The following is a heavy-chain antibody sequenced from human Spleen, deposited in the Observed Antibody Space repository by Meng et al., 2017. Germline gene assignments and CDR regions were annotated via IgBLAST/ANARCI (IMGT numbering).Heavy chain of an antibody. Sequence: QVTLPESGTGLVTPSATLALTVSVAGDSITSIHWWTLIPQPSAKGREWIGEIYHSASTNSNPSLKVRVYISVDKSKTQFSLKLSSVTAADTALYYCARDGVVGAVTWFDPWGQGTLVTVSS. V-gene: IGHV4-4*02. D-gene: IGHD1-26*01. CDR3: ARDGVVGAVTWFDP. J-gene: IGHJ5*02. CDR2: IYHSAST. CDR1: GDSITSIHW.